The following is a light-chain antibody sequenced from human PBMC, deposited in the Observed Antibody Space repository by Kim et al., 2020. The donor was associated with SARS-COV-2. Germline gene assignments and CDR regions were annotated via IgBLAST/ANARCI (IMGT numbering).Light chain of an antibody. V-gene: IGLV2-11*01. Sequence: QSALTQPHSVSGSPGQSVTISCTGTNNNVGDSNFVSWYQQHTGKAPNLMIYDVTKRPSGVPDRFSGSKSGNTASLTISGLQAEDEADYYCCSYGGTDTLTVFGGGTQLTVL. CDR3: CSYGGTDTLTV. CDR1: NNNVGDSNF. J-gene: IGLJ3*02. CDR2: DVT.